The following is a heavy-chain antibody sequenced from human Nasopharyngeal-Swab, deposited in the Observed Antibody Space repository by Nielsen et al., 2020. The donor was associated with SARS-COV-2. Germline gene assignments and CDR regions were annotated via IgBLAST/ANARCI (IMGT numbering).Heavy chain of an antibody. CDR1: GFTFSSYA. CDR2: ISYDGSNK. V-gene: IGHV3-30-3*01. J-gene: IGHJ6*02. Sequence: GGSLRLSCATSGFTFSSYAMHWVRQAPGKGLEWVAVISYDGSNKYYADSVKGRFTISRDNSKNTLYLQRNSLRAEDTAVYYCASNNYGSPRVPVHLLSYYYYGMDVWGQGTTVTVSS. D-gene: IGHD2/OR15-2a*01. CDR3: ASNNYGSPRVPVHLLSYYYYGMDV.